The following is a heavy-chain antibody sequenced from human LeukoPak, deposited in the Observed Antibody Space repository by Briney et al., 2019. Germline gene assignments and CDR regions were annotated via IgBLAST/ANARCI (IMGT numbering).Heavy chain of an antibody. CDR1: GCTFSSYG. D-gene: IGHD2-2*01. V-gene: IGHV3-30*02. CDR2: IRYDGSNK. CDR3: AKGAPRLDCSSTSCFLDAFDI. J-gene: IGHJ3*02. Sequence: GGSLRLSCAASGCTFSSYGMHWARQAPGKGLEWVAFIRYDGSNKYYADSVKGRFTISRDNSKNTLYLQMNSLRAEDTAVYYCAKGAPRLDCSSTSCFLDAFDIWGQGTLVTVSS.